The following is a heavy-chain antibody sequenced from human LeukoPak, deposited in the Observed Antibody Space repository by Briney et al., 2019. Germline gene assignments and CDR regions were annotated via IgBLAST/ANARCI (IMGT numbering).Heavy chain of an antibody. CDR3: AREGRIVGGTDADI. CDR2: LYTSGSA. V-gene: IGHV4-59*10. D-gene: IGHD1-26*01. CDR1: GGSFSGYY. J-gene: IGHJ3*02. Sequence: NPSETLSLTCAVYGGSFSGYYWSWIRQPPGKGLEWIGRLYTSGSADYNPSLQSRVTMSVDTSKNQFSLKLSFVTAADTALYYCAREGRIVGGTDADIWGQGTMVTVSS.